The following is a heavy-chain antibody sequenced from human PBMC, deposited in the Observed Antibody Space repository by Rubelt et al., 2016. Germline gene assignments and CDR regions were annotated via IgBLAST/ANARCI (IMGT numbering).Heavy chain of an antibody. D-gene: IGHD2-15*01. V-gene: IGHV3-11*01. CDR3: AKESLAPSYCSGGSCYLTYYYYGMDV. Sequence: YYADSVKGRFTISRDNAKNSLYLQMNSLRAEDTAVYYCAKESLAPSYCSGGSCYLTYYYYGMDVWGQGTTVTVSS. J-gene: IGHJ6*02.